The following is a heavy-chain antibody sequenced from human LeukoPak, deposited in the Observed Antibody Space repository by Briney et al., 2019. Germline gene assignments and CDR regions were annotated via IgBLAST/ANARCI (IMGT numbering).Heavy chain of an antibody. D-gene: IGHD3-16*01. CDR3: AREGGPKWFDP. Sequence: GGSLRLSCAASGFTFSAYAMRWVRQAPGKGLEWVALISYDGSNRYYADSVKSRFTISRDNSKNTQYLQMNSLRAEDTAVYYCAREGGPKWFDPWGQGTLVTVSS. J-gene: IGHJ5*02. V-gene: IGHV3-30*04. CDR1: GFTFSAYA. CDR2: ISYDGSNR.